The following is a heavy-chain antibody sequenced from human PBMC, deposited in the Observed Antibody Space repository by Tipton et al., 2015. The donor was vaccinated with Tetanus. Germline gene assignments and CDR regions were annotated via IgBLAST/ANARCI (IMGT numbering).Heavy chain of an antibody. Sequence: TLSLTCVVSGGSISSSNWWSWVRQPPGKGLEWIADIYHTGSSNYNPSLKSRATISVDRSKNQFSLSLSSVTAADTAVYYCATQGVYRFHDWGQGTLVTVSS. D-gene: IGHD3-16*02. CDR2: IYHTGSS. CDR3: ATQGVYRFHD. V-gene: IGHV4-4*02. CDR1: GGSISSSNW. J-gene: IGHJ4*02.